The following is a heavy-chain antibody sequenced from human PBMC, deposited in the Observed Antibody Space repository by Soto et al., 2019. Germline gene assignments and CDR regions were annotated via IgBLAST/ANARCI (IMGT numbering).Heavy chain of an antibody. CDR3: TRDASTGTNSYKWFAP. V-gene: IGHV1-2*02. Sequence: QVQLVQSGAEVKEPGASMKVSCKASGYTFTDHYINWVRQAPGQGPEYMGWIHTNSGDTNYVQRFHGRVIMTRDTSINTAYMELRRLTSDDTAVYYCTRDASTGTNSYKWFAPWGQGTLVPVSS. J-gene: IGHJ5*02. CDR2: IHTNSGDT. D-gene: IGHD1-1*01. CDR1: GYTFTDHY.